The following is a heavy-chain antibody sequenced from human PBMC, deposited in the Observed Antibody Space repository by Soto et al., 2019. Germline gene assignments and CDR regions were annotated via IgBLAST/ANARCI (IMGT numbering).Heavy chain of an antibody. CDR2: IYYSGST. V-gene: IGHV4-61*01. D-gene: IGHD6-13*01. J-gene: IGHJ4*02. CDR1: GGSVSSGSYY. CDR3: ARDYGGSSWYFDY. Sequence: SETLSLTCTASGGSVSSGSYYWSWIRQPPGKGLEWIGYIYYSGSTNYNPSLKSRVTISVDTSTNQFSLKLGSVTAADTAVYYCARDYGGSSWYFDYWGQGTLVTVSS.